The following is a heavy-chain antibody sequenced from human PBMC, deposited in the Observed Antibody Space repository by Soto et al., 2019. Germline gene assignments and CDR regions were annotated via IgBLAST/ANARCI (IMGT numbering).Heavy chain of an antibody. CDR2: IYYSGST. Sequence: SSETLSLTCTVSGGSISGYYWSWIRQPPGKGLEWIGYIYYSGSTNYNPSLKSRVTISVDTSKNQFSLKLSSVTAADTAVYYCARVEQRWLNVDYWGQGTLVTVSS. CDR3: ARVEQRWLNVDY. V-gene: IGHV4-59*01. D-gene: IGHD1-1*01. CDR1: GGSISGYY. J-gene: IGHJ4*02.